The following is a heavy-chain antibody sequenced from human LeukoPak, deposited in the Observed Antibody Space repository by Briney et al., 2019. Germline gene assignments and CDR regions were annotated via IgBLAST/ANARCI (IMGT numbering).Heavy chain of an antibody. V-gene: IGHV4-59*08. D-gene: IGHD3-16*01. Sequence: SETLSLTCTVSGDSITGHYWIWIRQPPGKGLEWIGHISYSGKTDYNPSLKSRVTISVDTSKNQLSLKLSAVTAADTAVYYCARHWGDYAHFDYWGQGTLVTVSS. J-gene: IGHJ4*02. CDR2: ISYSGKT. CDR1: GDSITGHY. CDR3: ARHWGDYAHFDY.